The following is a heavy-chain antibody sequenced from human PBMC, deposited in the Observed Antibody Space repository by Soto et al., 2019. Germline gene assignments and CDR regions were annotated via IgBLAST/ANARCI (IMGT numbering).Heavy chain of an antibody. CDR3: ARGWEYGMDV. V-gene: IGHV4-34*01. CDR1: GGSFSGYY. Sequence: PSETLSLTCAVYGGSFSGYYWSWIRQPPGKGLEWIGEINHSGSTNYNPSLKSRVTISVDTSKNQFSLKLSSVTAADTAVYYCARGWEYGMDVWGQGTTVTVSS. J-gene: IGHJ6*02. D-gene: IGHD1-26*01. CDR2: INHSGST.